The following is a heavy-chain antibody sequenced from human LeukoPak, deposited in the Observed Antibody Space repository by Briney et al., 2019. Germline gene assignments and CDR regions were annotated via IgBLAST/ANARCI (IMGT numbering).Heavy chain of an antibody. CDR3: ARELAAAGVDAFDI. CDR1: GGTFSSYA. CDR2: IIPIFGTA. V-gene: IGHV1-69*06. D-gene: IGHD6-13*01. J-gene: IGHJ3*02. Sequence: SVKVSCKASGGTFSSYAISWVRQAPGQGLEWMGGIIPIFGTANYAQKFQGRVTITADKSTSTAYMELSSLRSEDTAVYYCARELAAAGVDAFDIWGQGTMVTISS.